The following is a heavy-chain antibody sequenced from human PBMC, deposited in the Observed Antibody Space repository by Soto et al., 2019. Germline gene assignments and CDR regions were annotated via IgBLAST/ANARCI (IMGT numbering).Heavy chain of an antibody. Sequence: QVQLQESGPGLVKPSQTLSLTCTVSGGSISSGGYYWSWIRQHPGKGLEWIGYIYYSGSTYYNPSLKSRVTISXATXKXQFSLKLSSVTAADTAVYYCAREVRIAAAGNDAFDIWGQGTMVTVSS. CDR2: IYYSGST. CDR1: GGSISSGGYY. D-gene: IGHD6-13*01. J-gene: IGHJ3*02. V-gene: IGHV4-31*03. CDR3: AREVRIAAAGNDAFDI.